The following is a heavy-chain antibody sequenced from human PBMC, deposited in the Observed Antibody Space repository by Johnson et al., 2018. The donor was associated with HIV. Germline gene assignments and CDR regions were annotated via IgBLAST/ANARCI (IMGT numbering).Heavy chain of an antibody. CDR3: AKGAVAGINDAFDI. D-gene: IGHD6-19*01. J-gene: IGHJ3*02. Sequence: QVQLVESGGGVVQPGGSLTLSCAASGFAFNAYGMHWVRQAPGKGLEWVAVISYDGSNKYYADSVKGRFTISRDNSKNSLYLQMNSLRTEDTALYYCAKGAVAGINDAFDIWGQGTMVTVSS. V-gene: IGHV3-30*19. CDR2: ISYDGSNK. CDR1: GFAFNAYG.